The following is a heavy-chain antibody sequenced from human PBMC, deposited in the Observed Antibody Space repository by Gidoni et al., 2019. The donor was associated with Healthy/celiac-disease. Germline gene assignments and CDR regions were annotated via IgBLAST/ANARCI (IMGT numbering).Heavy chain of an antibody. J-gene: IGHJ6*02. CDR3: ARDKNSNRVFGMDV. CDR2: IIPIFGTA. D-gene: IGHD4-4*01. V-gene: IGHV1-69*01. CDR1: GAAFRSYA. Sequence: VQLAQSGAEVKKLGCSVKVSCTASGAAFRSYASSWVRQAPGQGLEWMGGIIPIFGTANYAQQFKGRVTITADESTSTAYMELSSLRSEDTAVYYCARDKNSNRVFGMDVWGQGTTVTVSS.